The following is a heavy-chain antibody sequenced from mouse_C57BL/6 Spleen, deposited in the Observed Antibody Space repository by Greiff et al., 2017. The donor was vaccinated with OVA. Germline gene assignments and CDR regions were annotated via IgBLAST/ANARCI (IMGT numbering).Heavy chain of an antibody. CDR1: GYTFTSYW. Sequence: VQLQQPGAELVKPGASVKLSCKASGYTFTSYWMHWVKQRPGQGLEWIGMINPNCGSTNYNEKFKSKATLTVDKSSSTAYMQLSSLTSEDSAVXYCARSATTVVESPFDYWGKGTTLTVSS. CDR2: INPNCGST. D-gene: IGHD1-1*01. CDR3: ARSATTVVESPFDY. J-gene: IGHJ2*01. V-gene: IGHV1-64*01.